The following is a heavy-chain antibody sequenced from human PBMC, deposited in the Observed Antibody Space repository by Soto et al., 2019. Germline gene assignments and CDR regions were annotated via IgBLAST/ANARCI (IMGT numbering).Heavy chain of an antibody. V-gene: IGHV3-7*01. J-gene: IGHJ3*02. CDR2: INPDASEK. CDR3: ARSRGGGDYDM. D-gene: IGHD2-21*01. Sequence: EVQLVESGGGLVQPGGSLRLSCAASGFTFSASWMTWVRQAPGKGLEWVANINPDASEKYYVNSVEGRFSISRDNAKNSLYLQVDSLRAGDTAVYHCARSRGGGDYDMWGQGTMVTVSS. CDR1: GFTFSASW.